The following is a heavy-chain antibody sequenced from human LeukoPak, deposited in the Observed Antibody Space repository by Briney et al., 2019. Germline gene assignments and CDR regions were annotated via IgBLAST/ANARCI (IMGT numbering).Heavy chain of an antibody. CDR2: ISSSSRTI. V-gene: IGHV3-48*02. Sequence: GGSLRRSCAASGFTCSSYSMNWQRQAPGKGRVWGSYISSSSRTIDYADYVKGRFTISRYKAKNSLDLQRKSLKDKDTGLYDCARVYASHSFGSVSIAYWRQGTL. J-gene: IGHJ4*02. D-gene: IGHD3-10*01. CDR3: ARVYASHSFGSVSIAY. CDR1: GFTCSSYS.